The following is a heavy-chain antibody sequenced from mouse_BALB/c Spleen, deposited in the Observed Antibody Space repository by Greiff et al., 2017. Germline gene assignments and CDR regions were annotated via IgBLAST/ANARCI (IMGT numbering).Heavy chain of an antibody. CDR1: GFSLTSYG. CDR2: IWSGGST. D-gene: IGHD3-3*01. V-gene: IGHV2-2*02. CDR3: ARGLGLGGYAMDY. J-gene: IGHJ4*01. Sequence: VKLMESGPGLVQPSQSLSITCTVSGFSLTSYGVHWVRQSPGKGLEWLGVIWSGGSTDYNAAFISRLSISKDNSKSQVFFKMNSLQANDTAIYYCARGLGLGGYAMDYWGQGTSVTVSS.